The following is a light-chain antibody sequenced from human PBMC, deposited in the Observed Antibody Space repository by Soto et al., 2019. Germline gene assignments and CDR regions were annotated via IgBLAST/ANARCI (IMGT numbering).Light chain of an antibody. CDR1: QSVYSTNCTHS. CDR3: QQHYSKSLT. J-gene: IGKJ4*01. CDR2: WAA. Sequence: DIVMTQSPDSLAVSLGERATINCTSSQSVYSTNCTHSLAWYQQKPGQPPKLLIYWAATRESGVPDRFSGSGSGTDFTLTISSLQAEDGAVYYCQQHYSKSLTFGGGTKVEI. V-gene: IGKV4-1*01.